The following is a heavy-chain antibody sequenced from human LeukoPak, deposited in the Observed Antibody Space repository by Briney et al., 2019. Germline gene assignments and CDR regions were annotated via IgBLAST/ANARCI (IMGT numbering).Heavy chain of an antibody. CDR1: VFTFYDYA. Sequence: GGPLRLFCVASVFTFYDYAMQWVRDAPGKGLECVSLIQGYADTAYYEDIVNVRFTVSRDNSKNSIYLQMNTLRTEDTAVYYCAKDKGYNYGHGFDCWGRGTLVTVSS. D-gene: IGHD5-18*01. V-gene: IGHV3-43*02. CDR3: AKDKGYNYGHGFDC. CDR2: IQGYADTA. J-gene: IGHJ4*02.